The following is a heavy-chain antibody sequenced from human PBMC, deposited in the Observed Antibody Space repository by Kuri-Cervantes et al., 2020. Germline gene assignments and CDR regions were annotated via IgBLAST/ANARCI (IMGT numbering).Heavy chain of an antibody. Sequence: SETLSLTCTVSGGSVSSGSYYWSWIRQPPGKGLEWIGYIYYSGSTNYNPSLKSRVTISVDTSKNQFSLKLSSVTAADTAVYYCARDAIEGGYYDSSGYYFYYYYGMGVWGQGTTVTVSS. CDR2: IYYSGST. CDR3: ARDAIEGGYYDSSGYYFYYYYGMGV. V-gene: IGHV4-61*01. D-gene: IGHD3-22*01. J-gene: IGHJ6*02. CDR1: GGSVSSGSYY.